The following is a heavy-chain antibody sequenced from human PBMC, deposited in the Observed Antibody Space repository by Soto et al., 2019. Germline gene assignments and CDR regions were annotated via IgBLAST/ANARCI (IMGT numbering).Heavy chain of an antibody. CDR1: GFSFSSFA. CDR3: AKGVELDV. V-gene: IGHV3-23*01. CDR2: IGDSGAST. J-gene: IGHJ6*04. D-gene: IGHD1-26*01. Sequence: EVLLLESGGGLVQPGGSLRLSCEASGFSFSSFAMNWVRQAPGKGLEWVSAIGDSGASTYYADSVKGRFTISRGNSRNTLYLQLNSLSAEDTAVYYCAKGVELDVWGNGTTVTVSS.